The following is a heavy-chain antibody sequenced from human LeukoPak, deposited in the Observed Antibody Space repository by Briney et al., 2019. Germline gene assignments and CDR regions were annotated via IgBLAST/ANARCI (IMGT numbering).Heavy chain of an antibody. CDR2: ISYDGSDQ. V-gene: IGHV3-30*18. D-gene: IGHD6-13*01. CDR1: GFTFKNAW. Sequence: PGGSLRLSCAASGFTFKNAWMSWVRQAPGKGLEWVAVISYDGSDQFYADSVKGRFTISRDNSKNTLYLQMNSLRAEDTAIYSCAKGLIAASGTTPFDYWGQGTLVTVSS. CDR3: AKGLIAASGTTPFDY. J-gene: IGHJ4*02.